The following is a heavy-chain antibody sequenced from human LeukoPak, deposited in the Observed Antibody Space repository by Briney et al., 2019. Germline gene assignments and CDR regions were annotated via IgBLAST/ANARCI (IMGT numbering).Heavy chain of an antibody. CDR1: GFTFDDYA. CDR2: ISWNSGSI. D-gene: IGHD3-9*01. J-gene: IGHJ4*02. Sequence: PGRSLRLSCAASGFTFDDYAMHWVRHAPGKGLEWVSGISWNSGSIGYADSVKGRFTISRDNAKNSLYLQMNSLRAEDTALYYCAKGKRYFDWLPLDYWGQGTLVTVSS. CDR3: AKGKRYFDWLPLDY. V-gene: IGHV3-9*01.